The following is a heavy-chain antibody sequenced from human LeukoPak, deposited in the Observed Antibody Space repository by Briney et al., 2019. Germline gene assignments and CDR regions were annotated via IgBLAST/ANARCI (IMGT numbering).Heavy chain of an antibody. CDR3: ARGVGATFGN. V-gene: IGHV4-34*01. Sequence: SETLSLTCAVYGGSFSGYYWSWIRQPPGKGLEWIGEINHSGSTNYNPSLKSRVTISVDTSKNQFSLKLSSATAADTAVYYCARGVGATFGNWGQGTLVTVSS. D-gene: IGHD1-26*01. CDR1: GGSFSGYY. J-gene: IGHJ4*02. CDR2: INHSGST.